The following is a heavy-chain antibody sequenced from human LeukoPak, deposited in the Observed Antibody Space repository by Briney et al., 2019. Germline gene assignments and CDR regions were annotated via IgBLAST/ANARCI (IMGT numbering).Heavy chain of an antibody. D-gene: IGHD2-8*01. CDR2: ISSSSSFI. CDR1: GFTFSSYI. J-gene: IGHJ6*02. V-gene: IGHV3-21*06. Sequence: GGSLRLSCAASGFTFSSYIMNWVCQAPGKGLEWVSSISSSSSFIYYTDSVKGRFTISRDDAKNSLYLQMNSLRAEDTAVYYCARDICSDGVCYYGMGVWGQGTTVTVSS. CDR3: ARDICSDGVCYYGMGV.